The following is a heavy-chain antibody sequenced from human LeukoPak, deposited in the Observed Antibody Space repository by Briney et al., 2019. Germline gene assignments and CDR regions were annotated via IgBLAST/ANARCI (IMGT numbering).Heavy chain of an antibody. CDR3: ARDRGATVTTNWFDP. Sequence: PGGSLRLSCAASGFTFSSYSMNWVRQAPGKGLEWVSSISSSSSYIYYADSVKGRFTISRDNAKNSLYLQMNSLRAEDTAVYYCARDRGATVTTNWFDPWGQGTLVTVSS. CDR2: ISSSSSYI. CDR1: GFTFSSYS. D-gene: IGHD4-17*01. V-gene: IGHV3-21*01. J-gene: IGHJ5*02.